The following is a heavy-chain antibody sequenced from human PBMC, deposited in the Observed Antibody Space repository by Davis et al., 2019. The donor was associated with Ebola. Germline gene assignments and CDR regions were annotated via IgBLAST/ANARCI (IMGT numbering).Heavy chain of an antibody. J-gene: IGHJ5*02. Sequence: GGSLRLSCVASGFTFSSYSMNWVRQAPGKGLEWVSAISGSGGSTYYADSVKGRFTISRDNSKNTLYLQMNSLRAEDTAVYYCAKDQYSGSYYDWFDPWGQGTLVTVSS. CDR2: ISGSGGST. V-gene: IGHV3-23*01. CDR1: GFTFSSYS. D-gene: IGHD1-26*01. CDR3: AKDQYSGSYYDWFDP.